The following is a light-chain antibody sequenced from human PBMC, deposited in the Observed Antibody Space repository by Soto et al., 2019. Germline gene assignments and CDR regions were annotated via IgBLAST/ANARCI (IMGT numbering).Light chain of an antibody. J-gene: IGKJ4*01. CDR1: QSVTSNY. CDR3: QQYGGSTRVT. Sequence: EIVLTQSPGTLSLSPGERATLSCRASQSVTSNYLAWYQQKPGQAPRLLIYGASSRATGSPDRFSGSGSGTDFTLTISSLEPEDFAVYYCQQYGGSTRVTFGGGTKVEIK. CDR2: GAS. V-gene: IGKV3-20*01.